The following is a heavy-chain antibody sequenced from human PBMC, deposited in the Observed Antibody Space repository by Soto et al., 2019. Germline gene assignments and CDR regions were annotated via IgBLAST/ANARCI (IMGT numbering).Heavy chain of an antibody. CDR3: ARDGVEAGLYLDN. Sequence: AGGSLRLSCAASGFIFRSYWMSWVRQAPGKGPEWVANINQDGSEKYYVDSVKGRFIISRDNAKNSLYLQMNSLRVEDTAVYYCARDGVEAGLYLDNWGQGTLVTVSS. CDR1: GFIFRSYW. CDR2: INQDGSEK. J-gene: IGHJ4*02. D-gene: IGHD3-16*01. V-gene: IGHV3-7*01.